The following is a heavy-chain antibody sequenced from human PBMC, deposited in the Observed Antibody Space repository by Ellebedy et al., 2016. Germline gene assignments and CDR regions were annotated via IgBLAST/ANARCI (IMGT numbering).Heavy chain of an antibody. Sequence: GESLKISXAASGFTFSSYGMHWVRQAPGKGLEWVAVISYDGSNKYYADSVKGRFTISRDNSKNTLYLQMNSLKTEDTAVYYCTKYDIWGQGTMVTVSS. CDR3: TKYDI. V-gene: IGHV3-30*18. CDR1: GFTFSSYG. J-gene: IGHJ3*02. CDR2: ISYDGSNK.